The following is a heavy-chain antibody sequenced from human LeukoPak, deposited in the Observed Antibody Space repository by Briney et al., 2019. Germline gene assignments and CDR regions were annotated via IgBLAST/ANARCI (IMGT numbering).Heavy chain of an antibody. Sequence: GGSLRLSCAASGFTFSSYWMSWVRQAPGKGLEWVANIKQDGSEKYHVDSVKGRFTIPRDNAKNSLYLQMNSPRAEDTAVYYCARGGAYCSGGSCYWVYWGQGTLVTVSS. CDR3: ARGGAYCSGGSCYWVY. D-gene: IGHD2-15*01. J-gene: IGHJ4*02. CDR1: GFTFSSYW. CDR2: IKQDGSEK. V-gene: IGHV3-7*03.